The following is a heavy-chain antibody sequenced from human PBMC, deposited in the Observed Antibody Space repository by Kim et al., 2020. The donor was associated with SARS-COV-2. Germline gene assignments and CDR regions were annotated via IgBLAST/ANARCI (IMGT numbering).Heavy chain of an antibody. CDR2: IYYSGST. D-gene: IGHD6-13*01. V-gene: IGHV4-31*03. J-gene: IGHJ6*02. CDR1: GGSISSGGYY. CDR3: ARGGALQLFYYYYGMDV. Sequence: SETLSLTRTVSGGSISSGGYYWSWIRQHPGKGLEWIGYIYYSGSTYYNPSLKSRVTISVDTSKNQFSLKLSSVTAADTAVYYCARGGALQLFYYYYGMDVWGQGTTVTVSS.